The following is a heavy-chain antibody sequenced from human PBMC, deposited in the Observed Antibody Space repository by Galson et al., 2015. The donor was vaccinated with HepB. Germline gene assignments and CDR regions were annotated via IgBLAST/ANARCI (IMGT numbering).Heavy chain of an antibody. CDR3: ARDSSSWYGHGMDV. V-gene: IGHV3-21*01. CDR2: ISSSTI. Sequence: SLRLSCAASGFTFTSYSMNWVRQAPGKGLEWVSSISSSTIYYADSVKGRFTISRDNAKNSLYLQMNSLRAEDTAVYYCARDSSSWYGHGMDVWGQGTTVTVPS. J-gene: IGHJ6*02. D-gene: IGHD6-13*01. CDR1: GFTFTSYS.